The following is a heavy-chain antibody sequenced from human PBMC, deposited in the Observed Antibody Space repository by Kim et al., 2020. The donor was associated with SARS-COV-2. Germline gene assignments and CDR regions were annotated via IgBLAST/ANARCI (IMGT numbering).Heavy chain of an antibody. J-gene: IGHJ4*02. CDR3: ATGTTLQMVAAYH. Sequence: SVKVSCKASGDTFSSYATNWVRQAPGQGLEWMGQIIPVFGSVKYAQKFQGRVTLTADESTTTAYMELSRLRSEDTAVYYCATGTTLQMVAAYHWGQGTLVTVSS. V-gene: IGHV1-69*13. D-gene: IGHD2-8*01. CDR1: GDTFSSYA. CDR2: IIPVFGSV.